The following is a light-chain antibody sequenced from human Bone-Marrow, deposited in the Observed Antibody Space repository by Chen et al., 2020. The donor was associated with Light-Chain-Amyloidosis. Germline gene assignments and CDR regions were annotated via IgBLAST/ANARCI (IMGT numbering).Light chain of an antibody. CDR2: RDT. V-gene: IGLV3-25*03. CDR1: DLPTQY. Sequence: SYELTQPPSVSVSPGQTGSITPSGDDLPTQYAYWYQQKPGQAPVLVIHRDTERPSGISERFSGSSSGTTATLTISGVQAEDEADYHCQSADSSGTYEVIFGGGTKLTVL. CDR3: QSADSSGTYEVI. J-gene: IGLJ2*01.